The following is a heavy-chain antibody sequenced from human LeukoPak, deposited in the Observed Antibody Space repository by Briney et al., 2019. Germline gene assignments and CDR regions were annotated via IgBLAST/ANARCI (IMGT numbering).Heavy chain of an antibody. CDR1: GFTFSSYA. J-gene: IGHJ1*01. D-gene: IGHD6-19*01. V-gene: IGHV3-23*01. CDR2: ISGSGGST. CDR3: AGYSSGWTSEYFQH. Sequence: GGSLRFSGAASGFTFSSYAMSWVRQAPGKGLEWVSAISGSGGSTYYADSVKGRFTISRDNSKNTLYLQMNSLRAEDTAVYYCAGYSSGWTSEYFQHWGQGTLVTVSS.